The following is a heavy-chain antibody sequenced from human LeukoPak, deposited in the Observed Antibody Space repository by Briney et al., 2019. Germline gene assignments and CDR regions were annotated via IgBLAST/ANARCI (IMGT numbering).Heavy chain of an antibody. CDR3: ARASTLATIPTLDY. Sequence: GSSVKVSCKASGGTFSSYTISWVRQAPGQGLEWMGRIIPILGIANYAQKFQGRVTITADKSTSTAYMELSSLGSEDTAVYYCARASTLATIPTLDYWGQGTLVTVSS. CDR1: GGTFSSYT. V-gene: IGHV1-69*02. CDR2: IIPILGIA. J-gene: IGHJ4*02. D-gene: IGHD5-24*01.